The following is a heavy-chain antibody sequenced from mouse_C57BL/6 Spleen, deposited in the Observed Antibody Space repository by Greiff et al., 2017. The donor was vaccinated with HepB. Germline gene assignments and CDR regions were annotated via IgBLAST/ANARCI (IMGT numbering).Heavy chain of an antibody. CDR3: ARERGYAMDY. V-gene: IGHV1-64*01. Sequence: QVQLQQSGAELVKPGASVKLSCKASGYTFTSYWMHWVKQRPGQGLEWIGMIHPNSGSTNYNEKFKSKATLTVDKSSGTAYMQLSSLTSEDSAVYYCARERGYAMDYWGQGTSVTVSS. CDR2: IHPNSGST. J-gene: IGHJ4*01. CDR1: GYTFTSYW.